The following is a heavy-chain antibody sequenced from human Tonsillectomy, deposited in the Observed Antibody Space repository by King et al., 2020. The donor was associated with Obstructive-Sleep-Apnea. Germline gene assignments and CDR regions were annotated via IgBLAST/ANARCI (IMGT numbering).Heavy chain of an antibody. D-gene: IGHD3-10*01. CDR3: ARAVDGSGSYSYYYNAMDV. CDR2: IYYSGGT. Sequence: VQLQESGPGLVKPSQTLSLTCTVSGGSINSVGYYWTWIRQHPGKGLEWIGYIYYSGGTYYNPSLKSRVTISVDTSKNQFSLRLSSVTAADTAVYYCARAVDGSGSYSYYYNAMDVWGQGTTVTVSS. CDR1: GGSINSVGYY. V-gene: IGHV4-31*03. J-gene: IGHJ6*02.